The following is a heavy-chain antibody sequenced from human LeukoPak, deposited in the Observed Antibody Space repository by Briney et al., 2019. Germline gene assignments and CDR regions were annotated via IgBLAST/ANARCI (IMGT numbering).Heavy chain of an antibody. Sequence: GASVKVSCKASGYTFSGTGWYLYWLRQASGQGLECMGWIYPYTGATHYAQKFQGRVAMTRDTSISTAYMELSRLRPDDTAVYYCARDGPAQMVDFDYWGQGTLVTVSS. CDR2: IYPYTGAT. CDR1: GYTFSGTGWY. CDR3: ARDGPAQMVDFDY. V-gene: IGHV1-2*02. J-gene: IGHJ4*02. D-gene: IGHD3-10*01.